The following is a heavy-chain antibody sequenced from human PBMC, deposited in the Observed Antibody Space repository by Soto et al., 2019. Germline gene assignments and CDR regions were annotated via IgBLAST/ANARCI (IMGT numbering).Heavy chain of an antibody. CDR2: ISGSGGSS. V-gene: IGHV3-23*01. CDR3: ATDLSLDYGDMVNAIDI. J-gene: IGHJ3*02. D-gene: IGHD4-17*01. CDR1: GFTFSSYA. Sequence: GGSLRLSCAASGFTFSSYAMSWVRQAPGKGLEWVSAISGSGGSSYYAYSVKGRFTISRDNSKNTLYLQMNSLIAEDSALYYCATDLSLDYGDMVNAIDIWGQGTMVTVSS.